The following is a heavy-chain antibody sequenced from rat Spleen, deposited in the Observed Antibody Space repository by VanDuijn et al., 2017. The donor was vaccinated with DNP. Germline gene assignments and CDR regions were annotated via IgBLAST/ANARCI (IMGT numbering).Heavy chain of an antibody. D-gene: IGHD1-4*01. V-gene: IGHV2-16*01. CDR2: IWSGGST. CDR1: GFSLINYG. Sequence: QVQVKESGPGLLQPSQTLSLTCTVSGFSLINYGVSWVRQPPGKGLEWIGAIWSGGSTAYNSTLESRLSISRDTSKSQVLLKMDSLQTEDTAMYSCARFPPGYYSYREWYFDFWGPGIMVTVSS. CDR3: ARFPPGYYSYREWYFDF. J-gene: IGHJ1*01.